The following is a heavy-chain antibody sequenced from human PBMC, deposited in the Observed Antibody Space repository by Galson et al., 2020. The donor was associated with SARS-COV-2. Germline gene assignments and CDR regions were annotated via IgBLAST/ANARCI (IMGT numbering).Heavy chain of an antibody. V-gene: IGHV1-18*01. CDR3: ARMGYCGGECYLTNYYYYYGMDG. Sequence: ASEKVSCQASGFTLTSYGISWVQQAPGQGLEWMGWISGYNDNTNYAQNLQGRVTMTTDTSTSTAYMELRSLRSDDTAVYYCARMGYCGGECYLTNYYYYYGMDGCGQGTTVTVSS. D-gene: IGHD2-21*01. CDR2: ISGYNDNT. CDR1: GFTLTSYG. J-gene: IGHJ6*02.